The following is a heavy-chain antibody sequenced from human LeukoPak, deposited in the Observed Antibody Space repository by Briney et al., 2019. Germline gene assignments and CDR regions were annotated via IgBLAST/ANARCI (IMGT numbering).Heavy chain of an antibody. J-gene: IGHJ4*02. V-gene: IGHV3-48*04. CDR3: ARDLWGIQLWPPFDY. Sequence: GGSLRLSCAASGFSFSSYSMSWVRQAPGKGLEWVSHISSGGSTTYYADSVEGRSTISRDNAKNSLYLQMNSLRAEDTAVYYCARDLWGIQLWPPFDYWGQGTLVTVSS. CDR2: ISSGGSTT. D-gene: IGHD5-18*01. CDR1: GFSFSSYS.